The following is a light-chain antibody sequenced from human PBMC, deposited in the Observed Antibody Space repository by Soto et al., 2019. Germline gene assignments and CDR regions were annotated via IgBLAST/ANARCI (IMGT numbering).Light chain of an antibody. V-gene: IGLV2-8*01. CDR2: EVN. CDR3: SSYAGSSNV. CDR1: SSDVGGYNY. Sequence: QSALTQPPSGSGSPGQSIAISCARASSDVGGYNYVSWYQQHPGKAPKLMIYEVNKRPSGVPDRFSGSKSGNTASLTVSGLQAEDEADYYCSSYAGSSNVFGTGTKVTVL. J-gene: IGLJ1*01.